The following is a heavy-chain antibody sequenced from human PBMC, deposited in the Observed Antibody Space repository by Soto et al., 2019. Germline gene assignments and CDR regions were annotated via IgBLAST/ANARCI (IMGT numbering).Heavy chain of an antibody. CDR2: IIPIFGTA. Sequence: QVQLVQSGAEVKKPGSSVKVSCKASGGTFSSYAISWVRQAPGQGLEWMGGIIPIFGTANYAQKFQGRVTITADESTSTAYMELSSLRSEDTAVYYCARDRYCSSTSCRYYYYGMDVGGQGTTVTVSS. CDR3: ARDRYCSSTSCRYYYYGMDV. J-gene: IGHJ6*02. V-gene: IGHV1-69*01. D-gene: IGHD2-2*01. CDR1: GGTFSSYA.